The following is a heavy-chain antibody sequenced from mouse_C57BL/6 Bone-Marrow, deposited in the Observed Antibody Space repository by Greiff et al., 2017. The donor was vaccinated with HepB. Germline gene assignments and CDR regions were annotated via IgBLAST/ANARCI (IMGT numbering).Heavy chain of an antibody. J-gene: IGHJ2*01. CDR2: ISDGGSYT. CDR3: ASTPITTVVYFDY. D-gene: IGHD1-1*01. CDR1: GFTFSSYA. Sequence: DVMLVESGGGLVKPGGSLKLSCAASGFTFSSYAMSWVRQTPEKRLEWVATISDGGSYTYYPDNVKGRFTISRDNAKNHLYLQMSHLKSEDTAMYYCASTPITTVVYFDYWGQGTTLTVSS. V-gene: IGHV5-4*03.